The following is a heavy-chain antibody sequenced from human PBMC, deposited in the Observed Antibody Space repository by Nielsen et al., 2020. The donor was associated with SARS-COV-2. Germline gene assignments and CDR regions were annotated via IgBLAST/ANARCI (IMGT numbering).Heavy chain of an antibody. Sequence: SLKLSCAASGFTFDDYAMHWVRQAPGKGLEWVSGISWNSGSIGYADSVKGRFTISRDNAKNSLYLQMNSLRAEDTALYYCARSNGDGEYFQHWGQGTLVTVSS. CDR1: GFTFDDYA. D-gene: IGHD4-17*01. J-gene: IGHJ1*01. CDR3: ARSNGDGEYFQH. CDR2: ISWNSGSI. V-gene: IGHV3-9*01.